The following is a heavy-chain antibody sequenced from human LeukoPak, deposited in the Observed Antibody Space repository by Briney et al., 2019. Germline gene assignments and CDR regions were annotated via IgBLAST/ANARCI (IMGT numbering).Heavy chain of an antibody. CDR3: ARDKVGGSMAGSNLDY. J-gene: IGHJ4*02. CDR2: IKQDGSES. Sequence: GGSLRLSCAASGFTFSSYSMNWVRQAPGKGLEWVANIKQDGSESRYVDSVKGRFTISRDNAKNSLYLQMNSLRGEDTAVYYCARDKVGGSMAGSNLDYWGQGDLVTVSS. V-gene: IGHV3-7*01. CDR1: GFTFSSYS. D-gene: IGHD6-19*01.